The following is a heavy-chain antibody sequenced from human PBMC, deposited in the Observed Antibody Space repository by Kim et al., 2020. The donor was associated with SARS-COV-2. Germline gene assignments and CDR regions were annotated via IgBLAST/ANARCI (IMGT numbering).Heavy chain of an antibody. CDR1: GGSISSSNW. D-gene: IGHD3-9*01. J-gene: IGHJ4*02. CDR3: ARDRKYYDILTGYDI. Sequence: SETLSLTCAVSGGSISSSNWWSWVRQPPGKGLEWIGEIYHSGSTNYNPSLKSRVTISVDKSKNQFSMKLSSVTAADTAVYYCARDRKYYDILTGYDIWGQGTLVTVSS. V-gene: IGHV4-4*02. CDR2: IYHSGST.